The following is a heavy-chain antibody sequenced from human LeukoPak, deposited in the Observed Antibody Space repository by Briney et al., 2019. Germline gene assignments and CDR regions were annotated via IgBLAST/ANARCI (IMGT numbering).Heavy chain of an antibody. CDR1: GFTFSSYA. V-gene: IGHV3-23*01. D-gene: IGHD6-13*01. J-gene: IGHJ4*02. Sequence: GGSLRLSCAASGFTFSSYAMSWVRQAPGKGLEWVSAISGSGGSTYYADSVKGRFTISRDNAKNSLYLQMNSLRAEDTAVYYCARALSGGYSSSWSYYFDYWGQGTLVTVSS. CDR3: ARALSGGYSSSWSYYFDY. CDR2: ISGSGGST.